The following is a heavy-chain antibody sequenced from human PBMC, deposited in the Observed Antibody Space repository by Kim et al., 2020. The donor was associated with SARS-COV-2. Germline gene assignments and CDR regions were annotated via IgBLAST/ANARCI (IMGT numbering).Heavy chain of an antibody. V-gene: IGHV3-74*01. J-gene: IGHJ5*02. CDR2: INSDGSST. CDR3: ARGGHSGSYFTWFDP. D-gene: IGHD1-26*01. CDR1: GFTFSSYW. Sequence: GGSLRLSCAASGFTFSSYWMHWVRQAPGKGLVWVSRINSDGSSTSYADSVKGRFTISRDNAKNTLYLQMNSLRAEDTAVYYCARGGHSGSYFTWFDPWGQGTLVTVSS.